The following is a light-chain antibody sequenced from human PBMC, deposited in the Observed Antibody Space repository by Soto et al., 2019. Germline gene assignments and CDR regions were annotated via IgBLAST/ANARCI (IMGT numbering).Light chain of an antibody. J-gene: IGKJ5*01. CDR3: QQSFSAPFT. V-gene: IGKV1-39*01. CDR2: GAS. CDR1: QTIHTY. Sequence: DIQMIQSPSSLSAFVGDRVSITCRASQTIHTYVNWYQQKPGKAPRLLIYGASTLQRGVPARVSGSGSGTDFTLSISSLLPEDSATYYCQQSFSAPFTFGQGTRLESK.